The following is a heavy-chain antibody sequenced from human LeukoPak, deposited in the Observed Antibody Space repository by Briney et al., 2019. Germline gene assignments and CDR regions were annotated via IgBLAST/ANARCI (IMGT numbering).Heavy chain of an antibody. J-gene: IGHJ4*02. CDR3: ARNRYGYNFGY. D-gene: IGHD5-24*01. CDR1: GYTFTDYY. Sequence: GASMKVSCKASGYTFTDYYFHWVRQAPGQGLEWMGWINPNSGGTNYAQKFQGRVTMTRDTSISTAYMELSSLTSDDTAVYYCARNRYGYNFGYWAQGTLVTVSS. V-gene: IGHV1-2*02. CDR2: INPNSGGT.